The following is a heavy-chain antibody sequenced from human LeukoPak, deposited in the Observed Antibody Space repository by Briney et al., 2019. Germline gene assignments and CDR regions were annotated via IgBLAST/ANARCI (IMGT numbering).Heavy chain of an antibody. CDR3: ARGYCGGDCYSHFDY. Sequence: ASVKVSCKASGYTFTGYYMHWVRQAPGHGLEWMGWINPKSGGTNYAQKFQGRVTMTRDTSISTAYMELSRLRSDDTAVYYCARGYCGGDCYSHFDYWGQGTLVTVSS. CDR2: INPKSGGT. D-gene: IGHD2-21*02. V-gene: IGHV1-2*02. CDR1: GYTFTGYY. J-gene: IGHJ4*02.